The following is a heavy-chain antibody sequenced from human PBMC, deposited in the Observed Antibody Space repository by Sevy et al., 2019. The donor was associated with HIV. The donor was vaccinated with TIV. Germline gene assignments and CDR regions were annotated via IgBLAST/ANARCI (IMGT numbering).Heavy chain of an antibody. D-gene: IGHD3-10*01. Sequence: SQTLSLTRAISGDSVSSNSATWNWIRQSPSRGLEWLGRTYYRSKWYNDYAVSVKSRITINPDTSKNQFSLQLNSVTPEDTAVYYCAPTYYYGSGTYYNVGWFDPWGQGTLVTVSS. V-gene: IGHV6-1*01. J-gene: IGHJ5*02. CDR3: APTYYYGSGTYYNVGWFDP. CDR1: GDSVSSNSAT. CDR2: TYYRSKWYN.